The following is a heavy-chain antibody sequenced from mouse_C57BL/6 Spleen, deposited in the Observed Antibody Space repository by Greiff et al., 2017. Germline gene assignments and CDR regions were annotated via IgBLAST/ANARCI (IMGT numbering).Heavy chain of an antibody. Sequence: EVQLQQSGPELVKPGASVKMSCKASGYTFTDYNMHWVKQSHGKSLEWIGYINPNNGGTGYNQKFKGKATLTVNKSSSTAYMELRSLTSEDSAVYYCARSAYYYGRGFAYWGQGTLVTVSA. D-gene: IGHD1-1*01. CDR2: INPNNGGT. V-gene: IGHV1-22*01. CDR3: ARSAYYYGRGFAY. CDR1: GYTFTDYN. J-gene: IGHJ3*01.